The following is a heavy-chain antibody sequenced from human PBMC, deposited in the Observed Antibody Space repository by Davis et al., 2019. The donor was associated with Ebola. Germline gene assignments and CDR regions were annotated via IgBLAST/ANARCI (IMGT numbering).Heavy chain of an antibody. Sequence: GESLKISCAASGFTFSSYGMHWVRQAPGKGLEWVAVIWYDGSNKYYADSVKGRFTISRDNSKNTLYLQMNSLRAEDTAEYYCARDRGSGYFDYWGQGTLVTVSS. CDR3: ARDRGSGYFDY. CDR2: IWYDGSNK. CDR1: GFTFSSYG. V-gene: IGHV3-33*01. D-gene: IGHD3-3*01. J-gene: IGHJ4*02.